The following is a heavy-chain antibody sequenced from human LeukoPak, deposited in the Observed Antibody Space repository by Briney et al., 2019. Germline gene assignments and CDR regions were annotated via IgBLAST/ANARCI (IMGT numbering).Heavy chain of an antibody. J-gene: IGHJ6*02. CDR1: GFTFSNYW. D-gene: IGHD2-15*01. Sequence: PGGSLRLSCAASGFTFSNYWMNWVRQAPGKGLERVANIQQDGREKYYVDSVKGRFTISRDNAKNSLYLQMNSLRAEDTAVYYCARGRGAAVWGQGTTVTVSS. CDR2: IQQDGREK. CDR3: ARGRGAAV. V-gene: IGHV3-7*01.